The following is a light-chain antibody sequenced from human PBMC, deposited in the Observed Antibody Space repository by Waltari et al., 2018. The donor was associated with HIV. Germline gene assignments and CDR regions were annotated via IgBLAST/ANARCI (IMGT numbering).Light chain of an antibody. CDR2: GAS. CDR1: QSVSSTH. V-gene: IGKV3-20*01. Sequence: EIVLTQSPGTLSLFPGDRATLSCRASQSVSSTHLAWYQQKPAQAPRLLIYGASSRATGIPDRFSASGSGTDFTLTIIRLEPEDFAVYDCQVFGISPLYTFGQGTKLEIK. CDR3: QVFGISPLYT. J-gene: IGKJ2*01.